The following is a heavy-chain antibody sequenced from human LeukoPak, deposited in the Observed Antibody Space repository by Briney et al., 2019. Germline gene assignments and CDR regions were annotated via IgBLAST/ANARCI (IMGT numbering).Heavy chain of an antibody. CDR1: GGSFSGYY. Sequence: SETLSLTCAVYGGSFSGYYWSWIRQPPGKGLEWIGEINHSGSTNYNPSLKSRVTISVDTSKNQFSLKLSSVTAADTAVYYCARGYCSGGSCYTDYYYDMDVWGKETTVTVSS. CDR2: INHSGST. V-gene: IGHV4-34*01. D-gene: IGHD2-15*01. J-gene: IGHJ6*04. CDR3: ARGYCSGGSCYTDYYYDMDV.